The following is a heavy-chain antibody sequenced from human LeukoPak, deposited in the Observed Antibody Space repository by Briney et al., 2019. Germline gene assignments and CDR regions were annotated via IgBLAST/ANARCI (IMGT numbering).Heavy chain of an antibody. CDR3: ARDGAVAGRGRWFDP. V-gene: IGHV4-59*01. J-gene: IGHJ5*02. Sequence: SETLSLTCTASSGSISTYYWSWIRQPPGKGLEWIGYINYSGSTDYNPSLKSRVTISVDTSKNQFSLKLTSVTAADTAVYYCARDGAVAGRGRWFDPWGQGTLVTVSS. D-gene: IGHD6-19*01. CDR2: INYSGST. CDR1: SGSISTYY.